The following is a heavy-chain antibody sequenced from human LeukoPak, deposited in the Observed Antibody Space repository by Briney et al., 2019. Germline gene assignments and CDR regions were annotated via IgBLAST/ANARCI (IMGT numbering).Heavy chain of an antibody. Sequence: PGGFLRLSCAASGFIFNNYGLIWVRQAPGKGLEWVSAISNDGGGIQYAAFVEGRFTISRDNSKKTLFLHMSSLRAEDTALYYCAKGSSGYFADLWGQGTLVTVSS. CDR1: GFIFNNYG. CDR2: ISNDGGGI. J-gene: IGHJ5*02. D-gene: IGHD6-19*01. CDR3: AKGSSGYFADL. V-gene: IGHV3-23*01.